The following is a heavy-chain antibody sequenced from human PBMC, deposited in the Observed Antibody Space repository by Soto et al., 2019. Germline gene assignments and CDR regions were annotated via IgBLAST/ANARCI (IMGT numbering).Heavy chain of an antibody. V-gene: IGHV3-23*01. Sequence: EVQLLESGGGLVQPGGSLRLSCAASGFRLSGYAMNWVRQAPGKGLEWVSVISGNGDTTFYADSVKGRLTISRDNSRNTLYLKMNSLRAEDTAVYYCAKKSYCCAGDRGPLDIWGQGTMVTVSS. CDR3: AKKSYCCAGDRGPLDI. J-gene: IGHJ3*02. CDR1: GFRLSGYA. D-gene: IGHD3-10*01. CDR2: ISGNGDTT.